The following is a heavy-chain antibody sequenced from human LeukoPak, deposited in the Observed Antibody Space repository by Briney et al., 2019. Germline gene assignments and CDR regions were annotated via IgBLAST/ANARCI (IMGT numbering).Heavy chain of an antibody. CDR1: GFTVSSNY. J-gene: IGHJ4*02. D-gene: IGHD5-12*01. V-gene: IGHV3-66*01. CDR2: IYSGGST. CDR3: ARRDGYNTMSN. Sequence: PGGSLRLSCAASGFTVSSNYMSWVRQAPGKGLEWVSVIYSGGSTYYADSVKGRFTISRDNSKNTLYLQMNSLRAEDTAVYYCARRDGYNTMSNWGQGTLVTVSS.